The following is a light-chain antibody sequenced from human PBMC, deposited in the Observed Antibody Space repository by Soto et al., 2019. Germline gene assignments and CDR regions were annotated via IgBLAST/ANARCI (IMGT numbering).Light chain of an antibody. V-gene: IGLV1-47*01. J-gene: IGLJ1*01. CDR3: ASWDDGRNL. CDR2: RNN. Sequence: QSVLTQPPSVSGAPGQRVTISCSGSSSNIGSYFVFWYQHLPGTAPKLLIYRNNERPSGVPDRFSGSTSGTSASLAINGLRSEDEADYYCASWDDGRNLCGTGTKVTVL. CDR1: SSNIGSYF.